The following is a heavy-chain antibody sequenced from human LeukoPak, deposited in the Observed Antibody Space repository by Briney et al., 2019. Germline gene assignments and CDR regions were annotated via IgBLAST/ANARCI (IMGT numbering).Heavy chain of an antibody. CDR2: IKRDGSEK. D-gene: IGHD3-22*01. CDR1: GFTLSSYW. CDR3: ARSRFYFDGTAYYPGSFDS. Sequence: GGSLRLSCAASGFTLSSYWMNWVRQAPGKGLEWVANIKRDGSEKYYVDSVKGRFTISSDNAQNSLYLQVNSLRAEDTAVYYCARSRFYFDGTAYYPGSFDSWGQGTLVTFSS. V-gene: IGHV3-7*01. J-gene: IGHJ4*02.